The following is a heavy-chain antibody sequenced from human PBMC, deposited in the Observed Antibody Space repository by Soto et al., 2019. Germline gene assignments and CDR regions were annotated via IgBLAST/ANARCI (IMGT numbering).Heavy chain of an antibody. D-gene: IGHD3-3*01. CDR2: IIPIFGTA. V-gene: IGHV1-69*06. CDR3: AGRSGYYPVYYYYGMDV. CDR1: GGTFSSYA. J-gene: IGHJ6*02. Sequence: QVQLVQSGAEVKKPGSSVKVSCKASGGTFSSYAISWVRQAPGQGLEWMGGIIPIFGTANYAQKFQGRVTSTADKSTSTAYMELSSLRSEDTAGYYCAGRSGYYPVYYYYGMDVLGQGTTVTVSS.